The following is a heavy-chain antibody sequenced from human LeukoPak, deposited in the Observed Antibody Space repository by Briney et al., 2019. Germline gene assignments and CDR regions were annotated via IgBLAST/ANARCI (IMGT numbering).Heavy chain of an antibody. V-gene: IGHV1-69*13. CDR2: IIPIFGTA. CDR3: ARVRDIVVVVDGAFDI. D-gene: IGHD2-15*01. J-gene: IGHJ3*02. CDR1: GGTFSSYA. Sequence: SVKVSCKXSGGTFSSYAISWVRQAPGQGLEWMGGIIPIFGTANYAQKFQGRVTITADESTSTAYMELSSLRSEDTAVYYCARVRDIVVVVDGAFDIWGQGTMVTVSS.